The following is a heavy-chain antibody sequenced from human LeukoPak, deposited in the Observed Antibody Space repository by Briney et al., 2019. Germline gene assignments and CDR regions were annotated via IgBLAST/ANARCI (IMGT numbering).Heavy chain of an antibody. V-gene: IGHV3-74*01. CDR2: INTDGTVT. D-gene: IGHD6-19*01. J-gene: IGHJ4*02. Sequence: PGGSLRLSCAASGFTFIKYWMLWVRQAPGKGLESVSRINTDGTVTTYADSVKGRFTVSRGNADNTMFLQMNSVRDEDTAVYYCATKQWLAPPPDSWGQGTLVTVSS. CDR1: GFTFIKYW. CDR3: ATKQWLAPPPDS.